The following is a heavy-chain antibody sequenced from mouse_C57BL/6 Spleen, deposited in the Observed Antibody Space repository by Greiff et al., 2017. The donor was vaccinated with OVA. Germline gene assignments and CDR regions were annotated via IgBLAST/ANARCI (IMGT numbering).Heavy chain of an antibody. CDR2: ISDGGSYT. J-gene: IGHJ3*01. V-gene: IGHV5-4*03. D-gene: IGHD4-1*01. Sequence: EVMLVESGGGLVKPGGSLKLSCAASGFTFSSYAMSWVRQTPEKRLEWVATISDGGSYTYYPDNVKGRFTISRDNAKNNLYLQMSHLKSEDTAMYYCARSTGTPPWFAYWGQGTLVTVSA. CDR1: GFTFSSYA. CDR3: ARSTGTPPWFAY.